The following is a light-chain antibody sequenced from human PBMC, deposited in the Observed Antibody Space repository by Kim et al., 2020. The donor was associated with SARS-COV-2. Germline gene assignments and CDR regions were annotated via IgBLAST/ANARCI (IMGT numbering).Light chain of an antibody. V-gene: IGKV4-1*01. CDR3: QQYYSTPPS. J-gene: IGKJ2*03. CDR2: WAS. Sequence: GERATLNCKSSQTVVYNSNNKNYLAWYQQKPGQAPKLLIYWASIRESGVSDRFSGSGSETDFTLTISSLQAEDVAVYYCQQYYSTPPSFGQGTKLEI. CDR1: QTVVYNSNNKNY.